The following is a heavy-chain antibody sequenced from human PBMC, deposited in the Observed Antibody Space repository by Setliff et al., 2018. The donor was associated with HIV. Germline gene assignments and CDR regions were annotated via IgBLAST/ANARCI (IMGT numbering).Heavy chain of an antibody. Sequence: KPSETLSLTCAVYGGSLSDYYWSWIRQPPGKGLEWIGEMNHSGSTNYNPSLKSRVTISVDASKNQFSLKLSSVTAADTAVYYCAGGQQIVNWFDPWGQGTLVTVSS. D-gene: IGHD3-22*01. CDR1: GGSLSDYY. J-gene: IGHJ5*02. CDR3: AGGQQIVNWFDP. V-gene: IGHV4-34*01. CDR2: MNHSGST.